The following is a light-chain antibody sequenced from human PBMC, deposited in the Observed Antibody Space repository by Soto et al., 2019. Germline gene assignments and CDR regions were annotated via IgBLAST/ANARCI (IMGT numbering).Light chain of an antibody. CDR3: HQRSNWPPT. CDR2: DAP. V-gene: IGKV3-11*01. J-gene: IGKJ4*01. CDR1: QSVSSN. Sequence: ENVLTQSPATLSLSPGERATLSCRASQSVSSNLAWYQQKPGQAPRLLIYDAPNRATAIPARFSGSGSGTDFTLTISSLQPEDFAVYYCHQRSNWPPTFGGGTKVDIK.